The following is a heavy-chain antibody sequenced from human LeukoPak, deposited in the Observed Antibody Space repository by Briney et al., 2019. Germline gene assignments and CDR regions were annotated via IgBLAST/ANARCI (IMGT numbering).Heavy chain of an antibody. CDR3: ARGTRIVGATNVLDY. J-gene: IGHJ4*02. V-gene: IGHV3-21*01. CDR2: ISSSSSYI. CDR1: GFTFSSYS. Sequence: GGSLRLSCAASGFTFSSYSMNWVRQAPGKGLEWVSSISSSSSYIYYADSVKGRFTISRDNAKNSLYLQMNSLRAEDTAVYYCARGTRIVGATNVLDYWGQGTLVTVSS. D-gene: IGHD1-26*01.